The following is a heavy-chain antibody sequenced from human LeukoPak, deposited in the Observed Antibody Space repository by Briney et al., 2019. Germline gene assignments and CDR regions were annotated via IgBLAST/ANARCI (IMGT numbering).Heavy chain of an antibody. D-gene: IGHD2-15*01. CDR2: ISSNGGST. CDR1: GFTFSSYA. V-gene: IGHV3-64*01. CDR3: AKDKDTPATAQPQRGYFES. J-gene: IGHJ4*02. Sequence: GGSLRLSCAVPGFTFSSYAMHWVRQAPGKGLEYVSAISSNGGSTYYANSVKGRFTISRDNSKNTLYLQMNSLRVEDTAVYFCAKDKDTPATAQPQRGYFESWGQGTLVTVSS.